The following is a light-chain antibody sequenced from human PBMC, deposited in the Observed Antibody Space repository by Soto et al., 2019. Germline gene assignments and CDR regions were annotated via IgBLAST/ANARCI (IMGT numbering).Light chain of an antibody. V-gene: IGLV1-47*01. CDR2: RNN. J-gene: IGLJ7*01. CDR1: SCDIGSNY. Sequence: QSVLTQTPSVSGTPGQTVTISCSGSSCDIGSNYVYWYQQLPGTAPNLLIYRNNQRPSGVPDRFSGSKSGTSASLAISGLRSEDEADYYCASWDDSLSGAVFGGGTQLTVL. CDR3: ASWDDSLSGAV.